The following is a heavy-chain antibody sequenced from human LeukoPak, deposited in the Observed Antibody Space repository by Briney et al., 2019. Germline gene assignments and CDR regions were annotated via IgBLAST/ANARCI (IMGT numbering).Heavy chain of an antibody. V-gene: IGHV3-23*01. J-gene: IGHJ4*02. CDR1: GFTFSSCA. CDR3: AKDPKPFITMVRGVISSSLDY. Sequence: GGSLRLSCAASGFTFSSCAMSWVRQAPGKGLEWVSVISDRGGSTYYADCVKGRFTISIDNSKNTLYLQMNSLRAEDTAVYYCAKDPKPFITMVRGVISSSLDYWGQGTLVTVSS. D-gene: IGHD3-10*01. CDR2: ISDRGGST.